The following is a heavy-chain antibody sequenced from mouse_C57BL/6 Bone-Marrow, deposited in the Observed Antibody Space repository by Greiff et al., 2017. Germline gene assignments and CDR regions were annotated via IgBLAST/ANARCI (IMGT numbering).Heavy chain of an antibody. CDR3: TRRGSGYVGSYAMDY. J-gene: IGHJ4*01. CDR1: GYTFTDYE. Sequence: VQLQQSGAELVRPGASVTLSCKASGYTFTDYEMHWVKQTPVHGLEWIGAIEPETGGTAYNQKFKGKAILTADKSSSTAYMELRSLTSEYSAVYYCTRRGSGYVGSYAMDYWGQGTSVTVSS. D-gene: IGHD3-2*02. CDR2: IEPETGGT. V-gene: IGHV1-15*01.